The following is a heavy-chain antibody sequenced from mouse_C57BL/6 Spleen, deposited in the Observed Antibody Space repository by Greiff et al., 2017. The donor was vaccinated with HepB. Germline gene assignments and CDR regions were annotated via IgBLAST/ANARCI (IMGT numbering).Heavy chain of an antibody. CDR3: ARVDYDGVDY. D-gene: IGHD2-4*01. Sequence: QVQLQQSGAELVRPGASVKLSCKASGYTFTDYYINWVKQRPGQGLEWIARLYPGSGNTYYNEKFKGKATLTAEKSSSTAYMQLSSLTSEDSAVYFCARVDYDGVDYWGQGTTLTVSS. CDR2: LYPGSGNT. V-gene: IGHV1-76*01. J-gene: IGHJ2*01. CDR1: GYTFTDYY.